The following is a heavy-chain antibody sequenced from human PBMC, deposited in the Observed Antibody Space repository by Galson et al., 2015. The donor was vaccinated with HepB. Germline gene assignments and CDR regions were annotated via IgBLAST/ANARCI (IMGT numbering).Heavy chain of an antibody. CDR3: ARESGSSWYWGGFDP. J-gene: IGHJ5*02. V-gene: IGHV3-30*04. CDR1: GFTFSSYA. D-gene: IGHD6-13*01. Sequence: SLRLSCAASGFTFSSYAMHWVRQAPGKGLEWVAVISYDGSNKYYADSVKGRFTISRDNSKNTLYLQMNSLRAEDTAVYYCARESGSSWYWGGFDPWGQGTLVTVSS. CDR2: ISYDGSNK.